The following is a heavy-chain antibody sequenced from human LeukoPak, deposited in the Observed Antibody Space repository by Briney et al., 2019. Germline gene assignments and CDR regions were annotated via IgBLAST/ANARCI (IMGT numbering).Heavy chain of an antibody. D-gene: IGHD1-26*01. J-gene: IGHJ6*02. Sequence: ASVKVSCKASGYTFTGFYIHWVRQAPGQGLEWMGWINPNSGGTIYEQQFQGRVTMTRDTSITTAFMEISSLRSDDTAVYYCARAHSGSYGMDVWGQGTTVTVSS. CDR2: INPNSGGT. CDR1: GYTFTGFY. CDR3: ARAHSGSYGMDV. V-gene: IGHV1-2*02.